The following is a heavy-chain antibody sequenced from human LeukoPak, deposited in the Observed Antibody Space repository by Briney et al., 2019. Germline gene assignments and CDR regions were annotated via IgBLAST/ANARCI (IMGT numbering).Heavy chain of an antibody. J-gene: IGHJ4*02. CDR2: IYYSGST. CDR1: GGSISSSSYY. CDR3: ARLGWIQLWSFDY. V-gene: IGHV4-39*01. D-gene: IGHD5-18*01. Sequence: PSETLSLTCTVSGGSISSSSYYWGWIRQPPGKGLEWIGSIYYSGSTYYNPSLKSRVTISVDTSKNQFSLKLSSVTAADTAVYYCARLGWIQLWSFDYWGQGTLVTVSS.